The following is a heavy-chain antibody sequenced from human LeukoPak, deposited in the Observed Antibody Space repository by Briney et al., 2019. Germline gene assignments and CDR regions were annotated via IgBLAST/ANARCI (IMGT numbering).Heavy chain of an antibody. J-gene: IGHJ4*02. CDR3: AKWGDYDVLTGYYVSDY. V-gene: IGHV3-23*01. CDR1: GFTFSNYA. D-gene: IGHD3-9*01. Sequence: GGSQRLSCAASGFTFSNYAMSWVRQAPGKGLEWVSAITGSGGNTYYADSVKGRFTISRDNSKNTVFLQMNSLRAEDTAVYYCAKWGDYDVLTGYYVSDYWGQGTLVTVSS. CDR2: ITGSGGNT.